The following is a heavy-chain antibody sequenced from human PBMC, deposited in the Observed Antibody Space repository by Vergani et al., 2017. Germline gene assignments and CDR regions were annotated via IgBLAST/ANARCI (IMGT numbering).Heavy chain of an antibody. D-gene: IGHD4-17*01. CDR3: ATPQTVTTGGMEV. J-gene: IGHJ6*02. CDR2: DDPEDGET. Sequence: EVQLVQSGAEVNKPGATMKISCKVSGYTFTDHYMPWVKQAPGKGLEWMGLDDPEDGETIYAEKFKGRVTIAADTSTDTAHLELSSLRSEDTAVYYCATPQTVTTGGMEVWGQGTTVIVSS. CDR1: GYTFTDHY. V-gene: IGHV1-69-2*01.